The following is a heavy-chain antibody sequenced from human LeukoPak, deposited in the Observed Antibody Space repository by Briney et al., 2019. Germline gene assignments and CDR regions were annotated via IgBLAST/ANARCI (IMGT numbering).Heavy chain of an antibody. CDR3: ARVLMSGWALYFDY. J-gene: IGHJ4*02. V-gene: IGHV3-64*01. Sequence: GGSLRLSCAASGFTFSSYAMHWVRQAPGKGLEYVSAISSNGGSTYYANSVKGRFTISRDNSKNTLYLKMGSLRAEDMAVYYCARVLMSGWALYFDYWGQGTLVTVSS. CDR1: GFTFSSYA. D-gene: IGHD6-19*01. CDR2: ISSNGGST.